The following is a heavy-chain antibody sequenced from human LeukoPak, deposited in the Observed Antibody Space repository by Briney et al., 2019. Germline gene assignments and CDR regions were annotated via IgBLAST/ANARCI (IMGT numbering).Heavy chain of an antibody. CDR1: GYTFTSYG. CDR3: ARVPFGASDILTGYFDY. CDR2: ISAYNGNT. V-gene: IGHV1-18*01. J-gene: IGHJ4*02. D-gene: IGHD3-9*01. Sequence: ASVKVSRKASGYTFTSYGISWVRQAPGQGLEWMGWISAYNGNTNYAQKLQGRVTMTTDTSTSTAYMELRSLRSDDTAVYYCARVPFGASDILTGYFDYWGQGALVTVSS.